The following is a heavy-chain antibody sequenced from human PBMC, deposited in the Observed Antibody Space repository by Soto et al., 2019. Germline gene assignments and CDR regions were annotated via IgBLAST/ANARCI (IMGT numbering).Heavy chain of an antibody. CDR2: ISSNGGST. CDR1: GFTFSSYA. J-gene: IGHJ4*02. D-gene: IGHD5-18*01. V-gene: IGHV3-64D*06. CDR3: VKESKRGYRYGNFDY. Sequence: GGSLRLSCSASGFTFSSYAMHWVRQAPGKGLEYVSAISSNGGSTYYADSVKGRFTISRDNSKNTLYLQMSSLRAEDTAVYYCVKESKRGYRYGNFDYWGQGTLVTVSS.